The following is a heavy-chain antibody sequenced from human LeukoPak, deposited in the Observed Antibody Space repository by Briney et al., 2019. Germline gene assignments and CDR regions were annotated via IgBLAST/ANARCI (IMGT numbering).Heavy chain of an antibody. J-gene: IGHJ4*02. V-gene: IGHV4-59*08. Sequence: PSETLSLTCTVSGGSISSYYWSWIRQPPGKGLEWIAYISDIGSINYNPSLKSRVTISLDTSKNRFSLKLSSVTAADTAVHYCAGHHPRNTVDFWGQGTLVTVSS. CDR3: AGHHPRNTVDF. D-gene: IGHD2/OR15-2a*01. CDR1: GGSISSYY. CDR2: ISDIGSI.